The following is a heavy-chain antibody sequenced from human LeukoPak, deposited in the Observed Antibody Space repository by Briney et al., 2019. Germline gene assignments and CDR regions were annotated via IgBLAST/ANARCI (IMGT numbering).Heavy chain of an antibody. CDR3: ARGTIVVVPAALGY. D-gene: IGHD2-2*01. V-gene: IGHV3-11*04. Sequence: GGSLRLSCTASGFTFGDYAMSWIRQAPGKGLEWVSYISSSGSTIYYADSVKGRFTISRDNAKNSLYLQMNSLRAEDTAVYYCARGTIVVVPAALGYWGQGTLVTVSS. J-gene: IGHJ4*02. CDR1: GFTFGDYA. CDR2: ISSSGSTI.